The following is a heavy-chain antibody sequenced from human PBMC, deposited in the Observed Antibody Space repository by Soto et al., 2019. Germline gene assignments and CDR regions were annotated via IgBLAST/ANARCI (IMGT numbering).Heavy chain of an antibody. D-gene: IGHD3-22*01. Sequence: EVQLVESGGGLVQPGGSLRLSCAASGFPVSSTYMSWVRQAPGKGLEWVSVISSGGTTYYADSVKGRFTISRDNSKNTLYLQMNSLISEDTAVYYCARKCDSSDYMGWFDPWGQGTLVTVSS. J-gene: IGHJ5*02. V-gene: IGHV3-66*01. CDR3: ARKCDSSDYMGWFDP. CDR1: GFPVSSTY. CDR2: ISSGGTT.